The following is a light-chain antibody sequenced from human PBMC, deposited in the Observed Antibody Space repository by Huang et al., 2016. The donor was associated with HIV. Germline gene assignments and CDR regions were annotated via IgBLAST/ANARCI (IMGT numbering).Light chain of an antibody. Sequence: DIVLTQSPATPSLSPGERATLSCRAGQSVGSYLAWYQQTPGQAPRLLVSDASHRATGIPARFSGSGSGTDFTLTISSLEPEDFAVYYCHQHSSWPGTFGQGTRVEIK. J-gene: IGKJ1*01. CDR1: QSVGSY. CDR2: DAS. CDR3: HQHSSWPGT. V-gene: IGKV3-11*01.